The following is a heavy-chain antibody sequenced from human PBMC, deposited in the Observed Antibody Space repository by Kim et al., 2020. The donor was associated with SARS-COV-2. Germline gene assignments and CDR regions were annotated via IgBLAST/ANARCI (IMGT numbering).Heavy chain of an antibody. CDR3: AKDPRSCSSSDCYTPFHYSDY. J-gene: IGHJ4*02. CDR1: GFTYSSHG. V-gene: IGHV3-30*18. Sequence: GGSLRLSCATSGFTYSSHGMHWVRQAPGKGLEWVAVISYDGRNENYAASVKGRFTISRDNSKNTLYLQMNSLRVEDTAVYHCAKDPRSCSSSDCYTPFHYSDYWGQGALVTVSS. CDR2: ISYDGRNE. D-gene: IGHD2-2*02.